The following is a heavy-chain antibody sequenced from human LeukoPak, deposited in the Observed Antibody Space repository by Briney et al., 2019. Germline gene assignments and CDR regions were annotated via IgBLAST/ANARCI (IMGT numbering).Heavy chain of an antibody. J-gene: IGHJ4*02. CDR2: INHSGST. CDR1: GESFSGNY. CDR3: ARIEPGRLGFDY. Sequence: SETLSLTCAVYGESFSGNYWNWIRQPPGKGLEWIGEINHSGSTNYNPSLKNRVTISVDTSKNQFSLKLSSVTAADTAVYYCARIEPGRLGFDYWGQGTLVTVSS. V-gene: IGHV4-34*01. D-gene: IGHD3-16*01.